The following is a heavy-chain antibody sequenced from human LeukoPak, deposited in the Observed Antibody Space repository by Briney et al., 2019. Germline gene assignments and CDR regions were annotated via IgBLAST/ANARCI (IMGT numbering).Heavy chain of an antibody. CDR2: IYYSGST. CDR3: ARLHRGEEAFDI. CDR1: GGSISSYY. J-gene: IGHJ3*02. Sequence: SETLSLTCTVSGGSISSYYWSWIRQSPGKGLEWIGYIYYSGSTNYNPSLKSRVTISVDTSKNQFSLKLSSVTTADTAVYYRARLHRGEEAFDIWGQGTMVTVSS. V-gene: IGHV4-59*01.